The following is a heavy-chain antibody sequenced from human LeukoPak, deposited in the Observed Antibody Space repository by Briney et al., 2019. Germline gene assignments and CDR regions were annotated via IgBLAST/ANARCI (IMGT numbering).Heavy chain of an antibody. CDR3: ARDRGTWDDDGFDY. CDR2: IYISGST. D-gene: IGHD1-1*01. Sequence: PSETRSLTCSVSGGSISIYYWSWLRQPAGKGLEWIGRIYISGSTNYNPSLKSRVTMSVDTSKNQFSLKLSSVTAADTAVYYCARDRGTWDDDGFDYWGQGTLVTVSS. CDR1: GGSISIYY. J-gene: IGHJ4*02. V-gene: IGHV4-4*07.